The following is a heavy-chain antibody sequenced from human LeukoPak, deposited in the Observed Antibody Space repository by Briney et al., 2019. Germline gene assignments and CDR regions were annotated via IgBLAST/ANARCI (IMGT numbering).Heavy chain of an antibody. J-gene: IGHJ4*02. D-gene: IGHD5-18*01. CDR2: IYYSGST. CDR1: GGSISSYY. V-gene: IGHV4-59*01. Sequence: PSETLSLTCTVSGGSISSYYWSWIRQPPGKGLEWIGYIYYSGSTNYNPSLKSRVTISVDTSKNQFSLKLSSVTAADTAVYHCARARIQLWTFDYWGQGTLVTVSS. CDR3: ARARIQLWTFDY.